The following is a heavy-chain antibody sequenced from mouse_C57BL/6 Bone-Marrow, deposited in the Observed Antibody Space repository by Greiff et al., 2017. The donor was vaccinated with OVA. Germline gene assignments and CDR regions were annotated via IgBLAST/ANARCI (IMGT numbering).Heavy chain of an antibody. CDR2: IYPGSGST. Sequence: VQLQQPGAELVKPGASVKMSCKASGYTFPSYWITWVKPRPGHGLEWIGDIYPGSGSTNYNEKFKSKATLTVDTSSSTAYMQLSSLTSEDSAVYFCARNGDDYDWFAYWGQGTLVTVSA. V-gene: IGHV1-55*01. J-gene: IGHJ3*01. CDR1: GYTFPSYW. CDR3: ARNGDDYDWFAY. D-gene: IGHD2-4*01.